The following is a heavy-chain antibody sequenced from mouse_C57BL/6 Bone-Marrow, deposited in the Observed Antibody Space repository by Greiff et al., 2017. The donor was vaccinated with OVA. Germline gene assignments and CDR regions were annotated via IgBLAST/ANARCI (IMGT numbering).Heavy chain of an antibody. J-gene: IGHJ4*01. V-gene: IGHV1-64*01. CDR3: AILLRYFYYAMDY. CDR2: IHPNSGST. D-gene: IGHD1-1*01. Sequence: QVQLQQPGAELVKPGASVTSPFNSSFYTFTSYWMHWVKQRPGQGLEWIGMIHPNSGSTNYNEKFKSKATLTVDKSSSTAYMQLSSLTSEDSAVYYCAILLRYFYYAMDYWGQGTSVTVSS. CDR1: FYTFTSYW.